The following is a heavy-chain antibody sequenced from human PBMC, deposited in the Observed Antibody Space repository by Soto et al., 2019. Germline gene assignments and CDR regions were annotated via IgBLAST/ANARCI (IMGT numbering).Heavy chain of an antibody. CDR3: ATHLLAVAGYSHGMDV. V-gene: IGHV3-30*03. D-gene: IGHD6-19*01. CDR2: ISHDGSNK. Sequence: QVQLVESGGGVVQPGRSLRLSCAASGFTFSSYGMHWVRQAPGKGLEWVAVISHDGSNKYFADSVKGRFTISRDHYQNALYPKMTSLRAEDTAVNYGATHLLAVAGYSHGMDVWGQGTTVTVSS. CDR1: GFTFSSYG. J-gene: IGHJ6*02.